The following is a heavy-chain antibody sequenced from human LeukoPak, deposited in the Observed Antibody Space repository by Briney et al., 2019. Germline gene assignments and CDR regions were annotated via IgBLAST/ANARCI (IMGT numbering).Heavy chain of an antibody. J-gene: IGHJ6*03. D-gene: IGHD5-18*01. Sequence: SETLSLTCAVYGGSFSGYYWSWIRQPPGKGLEWIGRIYTSGSTNYNPSLKSRVTMSVDTSKNQFSLKLSSVTAADTAVYYCARDLQLTHYYYYMDVWGKGTTVTVSS. CDR1: GGSFSGYY. CDR2: IYTSGST. CDR3: ARDLQLTHYYYYMDV. V-gene: IGHV4-4*07.